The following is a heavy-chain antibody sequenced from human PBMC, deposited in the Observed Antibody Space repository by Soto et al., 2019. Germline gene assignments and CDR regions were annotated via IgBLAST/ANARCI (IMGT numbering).Heavy chain of an antibody. Sequence: QAXVSLRLSCAASGFTFSSYAMSWVRQAPGKGLEWVSAISGSGGSTYYADSVKGRFTISRDNSKNTLYLQMNSLRAEDTAVYYCAKDISSGWYAFDYWGQGTLVTVSS. CDR3: AKDISSGWYAFDY. CDR1: GFTFSSYA. D-gene: IGHD6-19*01. V-gene: IGHV3-23*01. J-gene: IGHJ4*02. CDR2: ISGSGGST.